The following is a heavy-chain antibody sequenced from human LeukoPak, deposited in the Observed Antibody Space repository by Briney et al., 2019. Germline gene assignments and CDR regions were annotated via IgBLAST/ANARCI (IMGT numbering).Heavy chain of an antibody. CDR1: GFTFSSYA. CDR3: AKDGCTNGVCYLDY. V-gene: IGHV3-23*01. Sequence: GGSLRLSRAASGFTFSSYAMSWVRQAPGKGLEWVSAISGSGGSTYYADSVKGRFTISRHNSKNTLYLQMNSLRTEDTAVYYCAKDGCTNGVCYLDYWGQGTLVTVSS. CDR2: ISGSGGST. D-gene: IGHD2-8*01. J-gene: IGHJ4*02.